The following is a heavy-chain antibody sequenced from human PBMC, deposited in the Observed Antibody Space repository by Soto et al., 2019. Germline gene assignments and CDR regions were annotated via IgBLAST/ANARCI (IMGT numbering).Heavy chain of an antibody. CDR1: GGTFSSYA. J-gene: IGHJ4*02. V-gene: IGHV1-69*01. CDR2: IIPIFGTA. Sequence: QVQLVQSGAEVKKPGSSVKVSCKASGGTFSSYAISWVRQAPGQGLEWMGGIIPIFGTANYAQKFQGRVTITADESTSTAYMELSSLRSADTAVYYCASLGYCSSTSCYFFDYWGQGTLVTVSS. D-gene: IGHD2-2*01. CDR3: ASLGYCSSTSCYFFDY.